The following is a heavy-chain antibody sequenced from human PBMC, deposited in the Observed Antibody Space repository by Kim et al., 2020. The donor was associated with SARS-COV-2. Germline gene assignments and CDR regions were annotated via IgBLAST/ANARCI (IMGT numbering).Heavy chain of an antibody. Sequence: GGSLRLSCAASGFSVGYNYLTWVRQAPGKGLEWVSILYPGGNSYYADSVKGRFTISRDTSRNTLYLQMNSLRVDDTALYYCARGADSWYLFADSWGQGTL. V-gene: IGHV3-53*01. CDR1: GFSVGYNY. CDR2: LYPGGNS. D-gene: IGHD6-13*01. J-gene: IGHJ4*02. CDR3: ARGADSWYLFADS.